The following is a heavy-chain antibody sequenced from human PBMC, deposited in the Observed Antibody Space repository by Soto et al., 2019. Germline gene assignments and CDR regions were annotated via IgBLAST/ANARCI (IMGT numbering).Heavy chain of an antibody. J-gene: IGHJ3*02. Sequence: GGSLRLSCAVSGFTFSSYWMSWVRMAPGKGLEWVANIKQDGSEKYYVDSVKGRFAISRDNAKNSLYLQMNSLRAEDTAVYSCARVLPTYYYDSSGWGAFDIWGQGTMVTVSS. CDR3: ARVLPTYYYDSSGWGAFDI. D-gene: IGHD3-22*01. CDR2: IKQDGSEK. V-gene: IGHV3-7*01. CDR1: GFTFSSYW.